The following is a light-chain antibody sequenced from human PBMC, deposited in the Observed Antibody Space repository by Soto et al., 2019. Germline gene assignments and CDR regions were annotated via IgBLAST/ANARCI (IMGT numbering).Light chain of an antibody. Sequence: SALTQPASVSGSPGQSITISCTGTNNDVGAYNYVSWFQQHPGKAPKTMIYDVSNRPSGVSNRFSGSKSGNTASLTISGLQAEDEADYYCSSYTRSNTVVFGGGTKLTVL. CDR3: SSYTRSNTVV. CDR2: DVS. V-gene: IGLV2-14*03. J-gene: IGLJ3*02. CDR1: NNDVGAYNY.